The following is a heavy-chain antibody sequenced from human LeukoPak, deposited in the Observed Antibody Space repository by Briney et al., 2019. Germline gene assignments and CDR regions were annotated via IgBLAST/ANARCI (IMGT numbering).Heavy chain of an antibody. V-gene: IGHV4-30-2*01. CDR2: IYHSGST. CDR3: ARDRVARRYYMDV. J-gene: IGHJ6*03. CDR1: GGSISSGGYY. Sequence: SETLSLTCTVSGGSISSGGYYWSWIRQPPGKGLEWIGYIYHSGSTYYNPSLKSRVTISVDRSKNQFSLKLSSVTAADTAVYYCARDRVARRYYMDVWGKGTTVTVSS.